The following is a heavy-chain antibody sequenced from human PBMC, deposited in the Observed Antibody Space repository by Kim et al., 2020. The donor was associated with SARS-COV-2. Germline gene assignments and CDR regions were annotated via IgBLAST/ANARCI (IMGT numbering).Heavy chain of an antibody. D-gene: IGHD6-13*01. CDR3: ARNPGIAAAGDAFDI. J-gene: IGHJ3*02. V-gene: IGHV4-4*09. Sequence: PSLRGRVTQSVDTSKNQFSLKLSSVTAADTAVYYCARNPGIAAAGDAFDIWGQGTMVTVSS.